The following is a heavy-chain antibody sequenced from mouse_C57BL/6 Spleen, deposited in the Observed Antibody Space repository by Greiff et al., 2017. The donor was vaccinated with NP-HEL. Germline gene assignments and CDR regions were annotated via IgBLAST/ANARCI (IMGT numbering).Heavy chain of an antibody. Sequence: VQRVESGAELVKPGASVKLSCKASGYTFTSYWMQWVKQRPGQGLEWIGEIDPSDSYTNYNQKFKGKATLTVDTSSSTAYMQLSSLTSEDSAVYYCAREDDGNSAWFAYWGQGTLVTVSA. CDR2: IDPSDSYT. J-gene: IGHJ3*01. V-gene: IGHV1-50*01. D-gene: IGHD2-1*01. CDR1: GYTFTSYW. CDR3: AREDDGNSAWFAY.